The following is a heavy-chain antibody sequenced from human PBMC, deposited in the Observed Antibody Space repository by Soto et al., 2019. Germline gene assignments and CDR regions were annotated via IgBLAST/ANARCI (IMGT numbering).Heavy chain of an antibody. V-gene: IGHV4-31*03. CDR1: GGSISSGGYY. J-gene: IGHJ5*02. D-gene: IGHD3-10*01. CDR2: IYYSGST. Sequence: QVQLQESGPGLVKPSQTLSLTCTVSGGSISSGGYYWSWIRQHPGKGLEWIGYIYYSGSTYYNPSLKSRVTISVDTSTNQFSLKLSSVTAADTAVYYCARYHTGVDYSGSGSHNWFDPWGQGTLVTVSS. CDR3: ARYHTGVDYSGSGSHNWFDP.